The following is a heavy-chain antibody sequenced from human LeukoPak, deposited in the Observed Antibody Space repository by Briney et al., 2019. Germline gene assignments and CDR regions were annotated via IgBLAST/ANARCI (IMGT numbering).Heavy chain of an antibody. CDR2: IYTSGST. Sequence: SETLSLTCTVSGGSISSYYWSWIRQPAGKGLDWIGRIYTSGSTNYNPSLKSRVTMSVDTSKNQFSLKLSSVTAADTAVYYCARDRRGGSFPYNWFDPWGQGTLVTVSS. CDR1: GGSISSYY. D-gene: IGHD2-15*01. J-gene: IGHJ5*02. CDR3: ARDRRGGSFPYNWFDP. V-gene: IGHV4-4*07.